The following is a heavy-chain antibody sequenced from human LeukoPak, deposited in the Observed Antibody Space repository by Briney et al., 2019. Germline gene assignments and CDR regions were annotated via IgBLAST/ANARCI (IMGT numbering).Heavy chain of an antibody. V-gene: IGHV3-48*03. D-gene: IGHD1-26*01. CDR2: ISSSGSTI. CDR3: AREVIRGGCYYYYYMDV. CDR1: GFTFSSYE. Sequence: GGSLRLSCAASGFTFSSYEMNWVRQAPGKGLEWVSYISSSGSTIYYADSVKGRFTISRDNAKNSLYLQMNSLRAEDTAVYYCAREVIRGGCYYYYYMDVWGKGTTVTVSS. J-gene: IGHJ6*03.